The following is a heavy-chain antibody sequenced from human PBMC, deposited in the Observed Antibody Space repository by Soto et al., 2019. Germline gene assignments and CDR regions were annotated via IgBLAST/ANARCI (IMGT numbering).Heavy chain of an antibody. V-gene: IGHV1-3*01. D-gene: IGHD3-22*01. Sequence: GASVKVSCKASGYPFTSYAMPWVRQAPRQRLEWMGWINAGNGNRKYSQKFKGRVTITRDTSASTAYMELSSLRSEDTAVYYCARARDSVRVGVLFDYWGQGTMVTVSS. CDR2: INAGNGNR. J-gene: IGHJ4*02. CDR1: GYPFTSYA. CDR3: ARARDSVRVGVLFDY.